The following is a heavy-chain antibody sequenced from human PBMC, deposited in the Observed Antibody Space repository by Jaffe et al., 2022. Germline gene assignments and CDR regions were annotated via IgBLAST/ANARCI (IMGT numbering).Heavy chain of an antibody. CDR1: GYTFTSYG. CDR2: ISAYNGNT. V-gene: IGHV1-18*01. Sequence: QVQLVQSGAEVKKPGASVKVSCKASGYTFTSYGISWVRQAPGQGLEWMGWISAYNGNTNYAQKLQGRVTMTTDTSTSTAYMELRSLRSDDTAVYYCAREVKGYYDILTGYEGYYFDYWGQGTLVTVSS. D-gene: IGHD3-9*01. J-gene: IGHJ4*02. CDR3: AREVKGYYDILTGYEGYYFDY.